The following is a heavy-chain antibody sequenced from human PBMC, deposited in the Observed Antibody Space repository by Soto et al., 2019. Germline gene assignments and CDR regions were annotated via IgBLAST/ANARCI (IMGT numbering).Heavy chain of an antibody. CDR2: IKSKTDGGTT. J-gene: IGHJ4*02. CDR1: GFTFSNAW. V-gene: IGHV3-15*07. D-gene: IGHD3-9*01. CDR3: SSRYFDWLLPNFDY. Sequence: GGSLRLSCAASGFTFSNAWMNWVRQAPGKGLEWVGRIKSKTDGGTTDYAAPVKGRFTISRDDSKNTLYLQMNSLKTEDTAVYYCSSRYFDWLLPNFDYWGQGILVTVSS.